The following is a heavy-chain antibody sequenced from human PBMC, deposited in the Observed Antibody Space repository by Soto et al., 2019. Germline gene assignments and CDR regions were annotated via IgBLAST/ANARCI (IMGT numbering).Heavy chain of an antibody. Sequence: GGSLRLSCAASGFTVSSKYMTWVRQAPGKGLEWVSTINIGGNTDFAESVRGRFSVSRDNSKNTLHLQMTNLRAEDAAIYFCAKDLRPGLVVPTKSGFDPWGQGTRVTVSS. D-gene: IGHD3-10*01. CDR3: AKDLRPGLVVPTKSGFDP. CDR1: GFTVSSKY. V-gene: IGHV3-53*01. J-gene: IGHJ5*02. CDR2: INIGGNT.